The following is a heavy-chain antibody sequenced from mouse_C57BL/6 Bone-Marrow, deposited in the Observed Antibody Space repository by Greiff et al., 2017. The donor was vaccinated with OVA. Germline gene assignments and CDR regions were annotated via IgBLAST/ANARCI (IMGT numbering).Heavy chain of an antibody. V-gene: IGHV1-69*01. Sequence: VQLQQPGAELVMPGASVKLSCKASGYTFTSYWMHWVKQRPGQGLEWIGEIDPSDSYTNYNQKFKGKSPLTVDKSSSTAYMQLSSLTSEDSAVYYCAKGPYYGSSLWYFDGWGTGTTVTVSS. CDR1: GYTFTSYW. CDR2: IDPSDSYT. CDR3: AKGPYYGSSLWYFDG. D-gene: IGHD1-1*01. J-gene: IGHJ1*03.